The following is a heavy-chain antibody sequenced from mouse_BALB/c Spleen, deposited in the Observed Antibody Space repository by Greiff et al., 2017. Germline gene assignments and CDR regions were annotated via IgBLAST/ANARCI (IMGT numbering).Heavy chain of an antibody. Sequence: VHLVESGPGLVAPSQSLSITCTVSGFSLTDYGVSWIRQPPGKGLEWLGVIWGGGSTYYNSALKSRLSISKDNSKSQVFLKMNSLQTDDTAMYYCAKPSMITTGDWYFDVWGAGTTVTVSS. J-gene: IGHJ1*01. V-gene: IGHV2-6-5*01. CDR2: IWGGGST. CDR1: GFSLTDYG. D-gene: IGHD2-4*01. CDR3: AKPSMITTGDWYFDV.